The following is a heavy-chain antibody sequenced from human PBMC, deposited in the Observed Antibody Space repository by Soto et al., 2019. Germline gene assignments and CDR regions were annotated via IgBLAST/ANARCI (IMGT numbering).Heavy chain of an antibody. Sequence: QVQLQESGPGLVKPSGTRSLTCGVSGGSISSSHWWTWVRQSPGKGLEYIGEISHSGTSNSNPSLKSRVTLSVDKSKNHFSLTLTSVTAADTAVYYCARVVLTITRGAFDAWGQGTLVIVSS. J-gene: IGHJ3*01. V-gene: IGHV4-4*02. CDR1: GGSISSSHW. CDR3: ARVVLTITRGAFDA. D-gene: IGHD3-9*01. CDR2: ISHSGTS.